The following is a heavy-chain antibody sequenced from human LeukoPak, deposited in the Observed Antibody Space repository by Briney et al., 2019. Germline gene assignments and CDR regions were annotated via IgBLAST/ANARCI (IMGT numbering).Heavy chain of an antibody. CDR3: ARGGDDRLGGTFDI. Sequence: EGSLRLSCAASGFTFRSYDMHWVRQVTGKGLEWVSGIGTGGDPYYPGSAKGRFTISRENAKNSLYLQVNSPRAGDTAVYYCARGGDDRLGGTFDIWGQGTMVTVSS. J-gene: IGHJ3*02. CDR1: GFTFRSYD. CDR2: IGTGGDP. V-gene: IGHV3-13*05. D-gene: IGHD3-22*01.